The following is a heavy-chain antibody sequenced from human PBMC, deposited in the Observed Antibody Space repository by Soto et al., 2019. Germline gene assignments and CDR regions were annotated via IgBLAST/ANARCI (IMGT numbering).Heavy chain of an antibody. CDR2: VSSSSSYI. V-gene: IGHV3-21*01. CDR1: GFTFSGHT. CDR3: AGRIGFDLSGYAFFDS. Sequence: EVQRVESGGGLVKPGGSLRLSCAASGFTFSGHTINWVRQAPGKGLEWVSSVSSSSSYIYYADSVKGRFTVSRDDAEKSRYLHMNSLRLEDTALYYCAGRIGFDLSGYAFFDSWGQGTLVTVSS. J-gene: IGHJ4*02. D-gene: IGHD3-10*01.